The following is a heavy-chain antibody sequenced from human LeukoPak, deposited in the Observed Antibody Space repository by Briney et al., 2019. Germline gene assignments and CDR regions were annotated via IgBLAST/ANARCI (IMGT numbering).Heavy chain of an antibody. J-gene: IGHJ4*02. V-gene: IGHV1-18*01. CDR2: ISAYNGKT. Sequence: ASVKVSCKASGYTFTSYGISWVRQAPGQGLEWMGWISAYNGKTNYAQKLQGRVTMTTDTSTSTAYMELRSLRSDDTAVYYCARVARKQWLVLGENYYFDYWGQGTLVTVSS. D-gene: IGHD6-19*01. CDR1: GYTFTSYG. CDR3: ARVARKQWLVLGENYYFDY.